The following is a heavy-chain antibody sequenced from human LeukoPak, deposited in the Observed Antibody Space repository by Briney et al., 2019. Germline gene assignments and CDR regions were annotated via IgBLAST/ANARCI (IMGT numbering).Heavy chain of an antibody. D-gene: IGHD2-15*01. CDR3: ARDSGYSPIHDY. V-gene: IGHV3-21*01. CDR2: ISSSSSYI. J-gene: IGHJ4*02. CDR1: GFTFSSYS. Sequence: GGSLRLSCAASGFTFSSYSMNWVRQAPGKGLEWVSSISSSSSYIYYADSVKGRFTITRDNAKNSLYLQMNSLRAEDTAVYYCARDSGYSPIHDYWGQGTLVTVSS.